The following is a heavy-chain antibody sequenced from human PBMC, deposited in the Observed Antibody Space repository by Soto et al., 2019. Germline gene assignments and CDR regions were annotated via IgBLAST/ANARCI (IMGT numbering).Heavy chain of an antibody. J-gene: IGHJ4*02. V-gene: IGHV3-23*01. CDR1: GFTFSSYA. D-gene: IGHD3-16*01. CDR3: EKATLINGGYYFDY. Sequence: GGSLRLSCAASGFTFSSYAMSWVRQAPGKGLEWVSAISGSGGSTYYTDSVKGRFTISRDNSKNTLYLQMNSLRAEDTDVDYCEKATLINGGYYFDYWGQGTLVTVSS. CDR2: ISGSGGST.